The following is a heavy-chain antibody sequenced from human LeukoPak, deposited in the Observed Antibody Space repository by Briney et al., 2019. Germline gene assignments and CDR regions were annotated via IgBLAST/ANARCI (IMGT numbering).Heavy chain of an antibody. CDR3: AKLKGWYGEGYFDY. V-gene: IGHV3-53*01. D-gene: IGHD3-10*01. Sequence: PGGSLRLSCAASGFAVSGNYMSWVRQAPGKGLEWVSVNSDGRTYYADSVKGRFTISRDISKNTLFLQMTSLRAEDTAVYYCAKLKGWYGEGYFDYWGQGTLVTAAS. CDR1: GFAVSGNY. CDR2: NSDGRT. J-gene: IGHJ4*02.